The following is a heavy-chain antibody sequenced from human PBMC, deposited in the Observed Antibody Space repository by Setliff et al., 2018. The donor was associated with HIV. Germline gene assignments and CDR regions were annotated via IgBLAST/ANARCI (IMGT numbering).Heavy chain of an antibody. CDR1: GGSISSRSYY. Sequence: SSETLSLTCTVSGGSISSRSYYWGWIRQPPGKGLEWIGSIYYSGSTYYNPSLKSRVTISVDTSKNQFSLKLSSVTAADTAVYYCARDPGVLRYFDWLLSHFDYWGQGTLVTVSS. CDR3: ARDPGVLRYFDWLLSHFDY. V-gene: IGHV4-39*07. CDR2: IYYSGST. J-gene: IGHJ4*02. D-gene: IGHD3-9*01.